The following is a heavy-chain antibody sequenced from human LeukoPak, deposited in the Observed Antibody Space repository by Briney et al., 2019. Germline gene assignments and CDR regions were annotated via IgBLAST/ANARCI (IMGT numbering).Heavy chain of an antibody. CDR2: IYYSGST. Sequence: SETLSLTCTVSGGSISSSSYYWGWIRQPPGKGLEWIGSIYYSGSTYYNPSLKSRVTISVDTSKNQFSLKLSSVTAADTAVYYCARQEGIVVVVAATQPYYFDYWGQGTLVTVSS. CDR1: GGSISSSSYY. D-gene: IGHD2-15*01. J-gene: IGHJ4*02. V-gene: IGHV4-39*01. CDR3: ARQEGIVVVVAATQPYYFDY.